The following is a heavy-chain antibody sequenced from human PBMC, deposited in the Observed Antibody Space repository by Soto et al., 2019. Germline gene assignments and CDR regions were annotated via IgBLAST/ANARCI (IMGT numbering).Heavy chain of an antibody. Sequence: GGSLRLSCAASGFTVSSNYMSWVRQAPGKGLEWVSVIYSGGSTYYADSVKGRFTISRDNSKNTLYLQMNSLRAEDTAVYYCARGSSGWYPSNWFDPWGQGTLVTVSS. V-gene: IGHV3-66*01. CDR1: GFTVSSNY. CDR3: ARGSSGWYPSNWFDP. CDR2: IYSGGST. J-gene: IGHJ5*02. D-gene: IGHD6-19*01.